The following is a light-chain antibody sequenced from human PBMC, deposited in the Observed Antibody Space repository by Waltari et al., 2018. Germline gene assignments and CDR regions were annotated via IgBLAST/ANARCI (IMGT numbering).Light chain of an antibody. Sequence: DTQMTQSLSSLSASAGYRFTITCRASQRIRNYLNWYQQTPGNAPNLMIYSASSLQSGVPSRFSGSGSGTEFTLTINSLQPEDFATYYCQQTYSPPRTFGQGTKVEVK. CDR1: QRIRNY. J-gene: IGKJ1*01. CDR2: SAS. V-gene: IGKV1-39*01. CDR3: QQTYSPPRT.